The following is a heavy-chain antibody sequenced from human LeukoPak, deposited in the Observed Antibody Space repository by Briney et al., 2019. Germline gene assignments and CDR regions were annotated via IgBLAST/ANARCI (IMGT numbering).Heavy chain of an antibody. CDR3: AGLGASGNGYLSWFDH. Sequence: PSETLSLTCTVSGGSISTYYWSWIRQPPGKGLEWIGYIYYSGNSNYNPSLKSRVTISVDTSKNQFSLKLSSVTAADTAVYYCAGLGASGNGYLSWFDHWGQGTLVTVSS. J-gene: IGHJ5*02. CDR2: IYYSGNS. D-gene: IGHD3-22*01. CDR1: GGSISTYY. V-gene: IGHV4-59*01.